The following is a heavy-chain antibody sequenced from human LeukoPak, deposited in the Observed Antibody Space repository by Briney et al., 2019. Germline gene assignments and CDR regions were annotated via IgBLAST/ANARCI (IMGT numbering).Heavy chain of an antibody. CDR2: MNPNSGNT. CDR3: ARGERGPNWFDP. D-gene: IGHD1-26*01. V-gene: IGHV1-8*01. J-gene: IGHJ5*02. CDR1: GYTFTRYD. Sequence: ASVKVSCKASGYTFTRYDINWVRQATGQGLEWMGWMNPNSGNTGYAQKFQGRVTMTRDTSISTAYMELSRLRSDDTAVYYCARGERGPNWFDPWGQGTLVTVSS.